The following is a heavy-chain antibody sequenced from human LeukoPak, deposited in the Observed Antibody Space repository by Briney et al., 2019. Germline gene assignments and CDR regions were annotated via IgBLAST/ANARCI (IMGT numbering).Heavy chain of an antibody. V-gene: IGHV3-30*03. D-gene: IGHD2-2*01. J-gene: IGHJ4*02. CDR3: ARLPAYCSSTSCYVDY. Sequence: PGGSLRLSCAASGFTFSSYGMHWVRQAPGKGLEWVAVISYDGSNKYCADSVKGRFTISRDNSKNTLYLQMNSLRAEDTAVYYCARLPAYCSSTSCYVDYWGQGTLVTVSS. CDR2: ISYDGSNK. CDR1: GFTFSSYG.